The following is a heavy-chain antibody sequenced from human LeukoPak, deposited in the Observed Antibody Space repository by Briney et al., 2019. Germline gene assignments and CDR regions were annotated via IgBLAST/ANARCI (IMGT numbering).Heavy chain of an antibody. J-gene: IGHJ5*02. D-gene: IGHD5-24*01. CDR2: TYYGGTT. CDR3: ARDSEGDGYNFDT. Sequence: GGSLRLSCVASGFAINTNHMNWVRQAPGKELEWVSITYYGGTTYYADSVKGRFTISRDNSKNTLYLQMNSLRADDTAVYYCARDSEGDGYNFDTWGRGTLVTVSS. V-gene: IGHV3-53*01. CDR1: GFAINTNH.